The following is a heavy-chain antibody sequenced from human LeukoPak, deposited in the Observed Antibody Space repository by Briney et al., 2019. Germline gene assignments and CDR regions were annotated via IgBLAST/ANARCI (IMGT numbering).Heavy chain of an antibody. CDR3: TTSPVAATKLGY. D-gene: IGHD1-26*01. CDR1: GFTFSNAW. J-gene: IGHJ4*02. V-gene: IGHV3-15*01. CDR2: IKSKTDGGTT. Sequence: PGGSLRLSCAASGFTFSNAWMSWFRQAPAKGLEWVGRIKSKTDGGTTDYAAPVKGRFTISRDDSKNTLYLQMNSLKTEDTAVYYCTTSPVAATKLGYWGQGTLVTVSS.